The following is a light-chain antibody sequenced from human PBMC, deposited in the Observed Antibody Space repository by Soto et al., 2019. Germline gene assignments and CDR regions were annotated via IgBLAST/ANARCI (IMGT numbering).Light chain of an antibody. CDR2: DVS. V-gene: IGLV2-14*01. Sequence: QSALTQPASVSGSPGQSITISCTGTSSDVGGYNYVSWYQQHPGKAPKLMIYDVSNRPSGVSNRFSGSKSGNTASLTISGLQAEDEAEDDCYSYSSSSTRPYVFGAGTKLTVL. J-gene: IGLJ1*01. CDR3: YSYSSSSTRPYV. CDR1: SSDVGGYNY.